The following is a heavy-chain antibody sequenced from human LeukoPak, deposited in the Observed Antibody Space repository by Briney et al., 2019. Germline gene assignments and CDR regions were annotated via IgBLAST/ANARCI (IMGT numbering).Heavy chain of an antibody. Sequence: SETLSLTCTVSGGSISSSSYYWGWIRQPPGKGLEWIGSIYYSGSTYYNPSLKSRFTISADTSKNQFSLKLSSVTAADTAVYYCAGHTTIYGDYVYWGQGTLVTVPS. CDR2: IYYSGST. CDR3: AGHTTIYGDYVY. J-gene: IGHJ4*02. V-gene: IGHV4-39*01. CDR1: GGSISSSSYY. D-gene: IGHD4-17*01.